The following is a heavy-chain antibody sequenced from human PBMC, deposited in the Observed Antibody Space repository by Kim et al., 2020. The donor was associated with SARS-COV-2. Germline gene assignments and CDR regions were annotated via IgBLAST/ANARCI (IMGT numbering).Heavy chain of an antibody. CDR1: GYTFTSYG. CDR2: MSAYNGKP. V-gene: IGHV1-18*01. D-gene: IGHD6-6*01. Sequence: ASVKVSCKASGYTFTSYGISWVRQAPGQGLEGMGWMSAYNGKPNYEQKLQGRVPMTKKHSQSPAYLELRSLDSDDTAVHYCPKYGGSSSWSGTGLVVYY. J-gene: IGHJ6*01. CDR3: PKYGGSSSWSGTGLVVYY.